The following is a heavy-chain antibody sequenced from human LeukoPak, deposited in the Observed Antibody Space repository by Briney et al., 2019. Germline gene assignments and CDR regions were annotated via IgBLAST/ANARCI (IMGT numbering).Heavy chain of an antibody. CDR1: GFTFSNYW. D-gene: IGHD1-26*01. Sequence: GGSLRLSCAASGFTFSNYWMHWVRQAPGKGLEWVANIKQDGSETYYVDSVRGRFTFSRDNAENSVYLQMNSLRAEDTAVYYCVRQMVGASFDYWGQGTLVTVSS. CDR3: VRQMVGASFDY. J-gene: IGHJ4*02. V-gene: IGHV3-7*01. CDR2: IKQDGSET.